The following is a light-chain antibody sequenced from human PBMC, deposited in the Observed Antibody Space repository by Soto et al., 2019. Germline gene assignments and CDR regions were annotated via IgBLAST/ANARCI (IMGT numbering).Light chain of an antibody. CDR3: QQYKNWPPRT. J-gene: IGKJ2*01. CDR2: GAS. Sequence: EIVMTQSPVTLSVSPGERATLSCRASQSVSNHLAWYQQKPGHAPRLLIYGASTRAIGIPARFSGSGSGTEFTLTISSLQSEDFAVYYCQQYKNWPPRTFGQGTKLEIK. CDR1: QSVSNH. V-gene: IGKV3-15*01.